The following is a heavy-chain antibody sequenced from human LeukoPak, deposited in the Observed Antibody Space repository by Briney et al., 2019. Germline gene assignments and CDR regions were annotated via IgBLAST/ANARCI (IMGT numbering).Heavy chain of an antibody. V-gene: IGHV4-59*01. D-gene: IGHD2-15*01. CDR2: FYYSGST. CDR3: TRGYWLNFYYYGMDV. CDR1: GGSFSGYH. J-gene: IGHJ6*02. Sequence: NPSETLSLTCAVYGGSFSGYHWSWIRQPPGKGLEWIGYFYYSGSTNYNPSLKSRVTISGDTSKNQFSLKVSSVTAADTAVYYCTRGYWLNFYYYGMDVWGQGTTVTVSS.